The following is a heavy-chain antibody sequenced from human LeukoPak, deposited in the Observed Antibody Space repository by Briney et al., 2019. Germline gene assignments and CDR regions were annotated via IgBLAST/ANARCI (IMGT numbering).Heavy chain of an antibody. D-gene: IGHD3-9*01. Sequence: GGSLRLSCAASGFTFSSYGMHWVRQATGKGLEWVAVIWYDGSNKYYADSVKGRFTISRDNSKNTLYLQMNSLRAEDTAVYYCARGSILTGYYSGWFDPWGQGTLVTVSS. V-gene: IGHV3-33*01. J-gene: IGHJ5*02. CDR1: GFTFSSYG. CDR2: IWYDGSNK. CDR3: ARGSILTGYYSGWFDP.